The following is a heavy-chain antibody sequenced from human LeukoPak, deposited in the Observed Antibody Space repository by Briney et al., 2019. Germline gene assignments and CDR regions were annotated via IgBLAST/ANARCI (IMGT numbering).Heavy chain of an antibody. CDR2: IKQDGSEK. J-gene: IGHJ6*03. D-gene: IGHD3-10*01. V-gene: IGHV3-7*01. CDR1: GFTFSSYW. Sequence: PGGSLRLSCAASGFTFSSYWMSWVRQAPGKGLEWVANIKQDGSEKYYVDSVKGRFTISRDNAKNSLYLQMNSLRAEDTAVYYCARTPPRNYYYGSGSAYYMDVWGKGTTVTVSS. CDR3: ARTPPRNYYYGSGSAYYMDV.